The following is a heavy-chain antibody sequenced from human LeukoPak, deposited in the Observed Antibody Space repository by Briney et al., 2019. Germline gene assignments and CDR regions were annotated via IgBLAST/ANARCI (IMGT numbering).Heavy chain of an antibody. V-gene: IGHV3-48*01. CDR3: ARDLLPHYSSSWYMPSDY. CDR1: GFTFSSHT. J-gene: IGHJ4*02. CDR2: ISTDSRTI. D-gene: IGHD6-13*01. Sequence: PGGSLRLSCAASGFTFSSHTINWVRQAPGKGLEWVSSISTDSRTIYYADSVKGRFTISRDNAKNSLYLQMNSLRAEDTAVYYCARDLLPHYSSSWYMPSDYWGQGTLVTVSS.